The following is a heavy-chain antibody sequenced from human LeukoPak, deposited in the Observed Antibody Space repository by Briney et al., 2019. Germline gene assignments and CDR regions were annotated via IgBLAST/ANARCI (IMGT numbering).Heavy chain of an antibody. D-gene: IGHD5-12*01. J-gene: IGHJ6*02. CDR2: INPSGGST. V-gene: IGHV1-46*01. CDR3: ARGGGGGYDDSGYYYYGMDV. CDR1: GYTFTSYY. Sequence: ASVKVSCKASGYTFTSYYMHWVRQAPGQGLEWMGIINPSGGSTSYAQKFQGRVTMTRDTSTTTVYMELSSLRSEDTAVYYCARGGGGGYDDSGYYYYGMDVWGQGTTVTVSS.